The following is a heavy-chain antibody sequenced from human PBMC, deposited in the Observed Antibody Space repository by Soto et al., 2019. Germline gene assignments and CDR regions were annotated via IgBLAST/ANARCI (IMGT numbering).Heavy chain of an antibody. CDR3: ARVLSGTRSFDY. V-gene: IGHV3-11*05. CDR1: GFSLSAYY. Sequence: QVQLVESGGGLVKPGGSLSLACAASGFSLSAYYMTWIRQAPGKGLEWLSYITTTGNYTDYADSVKGRFTTSRDNAKNSLYLQMNSLRADDTAVYYCARVLSGTRSFDYWGQGTLVTVSS. D-gene: IGHD5-12*01. CDR2: ITTTGNYT. J-gene: IGHJ4*02.